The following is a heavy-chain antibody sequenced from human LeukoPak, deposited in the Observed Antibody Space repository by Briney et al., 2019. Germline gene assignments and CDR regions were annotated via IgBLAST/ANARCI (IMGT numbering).Heavy chain of an antibody. Sequence: SGPALVKPTQTLTLTCTFSGFSLRISGMCVSWIRQPPGKALEWLSRINWDDHKFYTTSLKTRLTISKDTSKNQVVLTMTNMDPVDTATYYCARTIYRDSWHYFDSWGQGTLVSVSS. J-gene: IGHJ4*02. CDR3: ARTIYRDSWHYFDS. CDR1: GFSLRISGMC. D-gene: IGHD3-16*02. V-gene: IGHV2-70*17. CDR2: INWDDHK.